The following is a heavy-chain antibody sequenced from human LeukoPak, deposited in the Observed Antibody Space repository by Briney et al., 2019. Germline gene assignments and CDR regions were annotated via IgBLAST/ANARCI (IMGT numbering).Heavy chain of an antibody. Sequence: PGGSLRLSCAASGFTVSSNYMSWVRQAPGKGLEWVSVIYSGGNTYYADSVKGRFTISRDNSKNTLYLQMNSLRAEDTAVYYCAKDLGYDFWSGYFWGQGTLVTVSS. V-gene: IGHV3-66*01. CDR2: IYSGGNT. J-gene: IGHJ4*02. D-gene: IGHD3-3*01. CDR1: GFTVSSNY. CDR3: AKDLGYDFWSGYF.